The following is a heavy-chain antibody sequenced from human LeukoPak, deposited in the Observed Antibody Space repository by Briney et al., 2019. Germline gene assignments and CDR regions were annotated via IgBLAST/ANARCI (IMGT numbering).Heavy chain of an antibody. CDR3: TTEIRYEWLFDY. CDR1: GFTFSNAW. V-gene: IGHV3-15*01. Sequence: GGSLRLSCAASGFTFSNAWMSWVRQAPGKGLEWVGRIKSKTDGGTTDYAAPVKGRFTIPRDDSKNTLYLQMNSLKTEDTAVYYCTTEIRYEWLFDYWGQGTLVTVSS. CDR2: IKSKTDGGTT. J-gene: IGHJ4*02. D-gene: IGHD3-3*01.